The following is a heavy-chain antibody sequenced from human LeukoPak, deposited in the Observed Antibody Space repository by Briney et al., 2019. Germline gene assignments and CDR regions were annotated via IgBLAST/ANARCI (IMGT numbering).Heavy chain of an antibody. J-gene: IGHJ4*02. CDR2: ISGSGGST. CDR3: ARDRSYYTGHFDY. V-gene: IGHV3-23*01. CDR1: GFTFSSYA. D-gene: IGHD3-3*01. Sequence: GGSLRLSCAASGFTFSSYAMSWVRQAPGKGLEWVSAISGSGGSTYYADSVKGRFTISRDNSKNTLYLQMNSLRAEDTAVYYCARDRSYYTGHFDYWGQGTLVTVSS.